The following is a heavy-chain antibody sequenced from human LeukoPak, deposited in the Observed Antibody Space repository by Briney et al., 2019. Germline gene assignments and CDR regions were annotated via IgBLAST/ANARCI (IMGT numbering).Heavy chain of an antibody. V-gene: IGHV3-48*04. CDR1: GFTFSSYS. D-gene: IGHD3-9*01. J-gene: IGHJ6*02. CDR3: ARDHPGVLTGYYPILYYYYGMDV. CDR2: ISSSSSTI. Sequence: GGSLRLSCAASGFTFSSYSMNWVRQAPGKGLEWVSYISSSSSTIYYADSVKGRFTISRDNAKNSLYLQMNSLRAEDTAVYYCARDHPGVLTGYYPILYYYYGMDVWGQGTTVTVSS.